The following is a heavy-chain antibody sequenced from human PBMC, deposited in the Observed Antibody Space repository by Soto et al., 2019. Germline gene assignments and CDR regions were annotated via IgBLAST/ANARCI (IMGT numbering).Heavy chain of an antibody. Sequence: GGSLRLSCAASGFTFSSYAMHWVRQARGKGLEWVAVISYDGSNKYYADSVKGRFTISRDNSKNTLYLQMNSLRAEDTAVYYCARALDTAMVSLPDYYYYYGMDVWGQGTTVTVSS. V-gene: IGHV3-30-3*01. D-gene: IGHD5-18*01. CDR2: ISYDGSNK. J-gene: IGHJ6*02. CDR3: ARALDTAMVSLPDYYYYYGMDV. CDR1: GFTFSSYA.